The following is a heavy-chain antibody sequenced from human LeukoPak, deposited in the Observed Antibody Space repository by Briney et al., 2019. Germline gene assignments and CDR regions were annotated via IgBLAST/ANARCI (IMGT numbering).Heavy chain of an antibody. D-gene: IGHD6-19*01. CDR2: IYYSGST. Sequence: SETLSLTCAVSGGSISSSSYYWGWIRQPPGTGLEWLGSIYYSGSTYYNPSLKSRVTISVDTSKNQFSLKLSSVTAADTAVYYCARHEEDSSGWPFDYWGQGTLVTVSS. J-gene: IGHJ4*02. CDR1: GGSISSSSYY. V-gene: IGHV4-39*01. CDR3: ARHEEDSSGWPFDY.